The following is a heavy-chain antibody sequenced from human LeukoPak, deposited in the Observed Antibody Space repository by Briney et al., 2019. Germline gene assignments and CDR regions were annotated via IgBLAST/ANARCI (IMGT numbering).Heavy chain of an antibody. Sequence: PSETPSLTCAVYGGSFSGYYWSWLRQPPGKGLEGIGEINHSGSTNYNPSLKSRVTISVDTSKNQFSLKLSSVTAADTAVYYCAGDSSSWYVGNYWGQGTLVTVSS. CDR2: INHSGST. CDR3: AGDSSSWYVGNY. CDR1: GGSFSGYY. D-gene: IGHD6-13*01. J-gene: IGHJ4*02. V-gene: IGHV4-34*01.